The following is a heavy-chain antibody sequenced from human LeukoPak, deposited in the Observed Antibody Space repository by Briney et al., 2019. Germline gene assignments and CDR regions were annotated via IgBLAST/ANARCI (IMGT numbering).Heavy chain of an antibody. Sequence: APVKVSCKASGSTFTRYPISWVRQAPGQGLEWMGWISVYNTNTKYAQKLQGRVTMTTDRSTSTAYMELRSLRSDDTAVYYCARGYDYGDYVGDFDYWGQGTLVTVSS. CDR1: GSTFTRYP. V-gene: IGHV1-18*01. D-gene: IGHD4-17*01. CDR3: ARGYDYGDYVGDFDY. J-gene: IGHJ4*02. CDR2: ISVYNTNT.